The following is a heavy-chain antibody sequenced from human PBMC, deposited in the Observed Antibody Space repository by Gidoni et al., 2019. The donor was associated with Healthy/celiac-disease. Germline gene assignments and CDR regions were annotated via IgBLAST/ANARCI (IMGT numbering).Heavy chain of an antibody. CDR1: GGPISSGSYY. CDR2: IYTSGST. CDR3: ASERRGYSYGPGGGLDY. Sequence: QVQLQESGPGLVKPSQTLSLTCTVPGGPISSGSYYWSWIRQPAGKGLEWIGRIYTSGSTNYNPSLKSRVTISVDTSKNQFSLKLSSVTAADTAVYYCASERRGYSYGPGGGLDYWGQGTLVTVSS. J-gene: IGHJ4*02. D-gene: IGHD5-18*01. V-gene: IGHV4-61*02.